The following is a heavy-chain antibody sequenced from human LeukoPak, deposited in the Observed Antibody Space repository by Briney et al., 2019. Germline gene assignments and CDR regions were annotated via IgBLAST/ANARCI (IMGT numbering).Heavy chain of an antibody. V-gene: IGHV1-8*01. D-gene: IGHD3-10*01. J-gene: IGHJ4*02. Sequence: ASVKVSCKASGYTFTSYDINWVRQATGQGLEWMGWMNPTSGDTGSAQTFQGRVTMTRDTSISTAYMELSSLRSEDTAVYYCARGPPHYGSGYWGQGTLVTVSS. CDR3: ARGPPHYGSGY. CDR2: MNPTSGDT. CDR1: GYTFTSYD.